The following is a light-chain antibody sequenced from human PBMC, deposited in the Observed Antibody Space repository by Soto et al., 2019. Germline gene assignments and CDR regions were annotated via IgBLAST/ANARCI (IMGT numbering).Light chain of an antibody. V-gene: IGKV1D-12*01. J-gene: IGKJ2*01. CDR1: PGISTW. Sequence: DIQMTQSPSSVSASVGDRVTITCRASPGISTWLAWYQQKPGKAPKLLIYASSSLQSGVPSRFSGSGSGTAFTLTIGSLKPEDFATYYGQQAYCFSYTFGQGTKLEIK. CDR2: ASS. CDR3: QQAYCFSYT.